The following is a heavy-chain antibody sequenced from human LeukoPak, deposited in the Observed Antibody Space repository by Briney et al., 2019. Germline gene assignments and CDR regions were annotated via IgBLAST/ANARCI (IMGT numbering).Heavy chain of an antibody. CDR3: ARAGDAFDI. Sequence: GGSLRLSCAASGFTFSSYAMSWVRQAPGKGLEWVSAISGSGGSTYYADSAKGRFTISRDNAKNSLYLQMNSLRAEDTAVYYCARAGDAFDIWGQGTMVTVSS. V-gene: IGHV3-23*01. J-gene: IGHJ3*02. CDR1: GFTFSSYA. CDR2: ISGSGGST.